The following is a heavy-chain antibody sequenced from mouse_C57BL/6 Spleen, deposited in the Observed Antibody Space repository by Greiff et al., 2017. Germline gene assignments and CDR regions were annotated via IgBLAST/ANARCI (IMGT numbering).Heavy chain of an antibody. CDR3: ARLRDGYYDYAMDY. V-gene: IGHV5-6*01. CDR1: GFTFSSYG. CDR2: ISSGGSYT. J-gene: IGHJ4*01. Sequence: DVHLVESGGDLVKPGGSLKLSCAASGFTFSSYGMSWVRQTPDKRLEWVATISSGGSYTYYPDSVKGRFTISRDNAKNTLYLQMSSLKSEDTAMYYCARLRDGYYDYAMDYWGQGTSVTVSS. D-gene: IGHD2-3*01.